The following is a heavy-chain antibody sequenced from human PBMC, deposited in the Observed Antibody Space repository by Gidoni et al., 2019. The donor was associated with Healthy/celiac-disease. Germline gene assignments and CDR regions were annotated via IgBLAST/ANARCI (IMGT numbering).Heavy chain of an antibody. D-gene: IGHD4-17*01. CDR3: ARLGTVTDKYPLFD. CDR2: ST. V-gene: IGHV4-39*01. Sequence: STYYNPSLKSRVTISVDTSKNQFSLKLSSVTAADTAVYYCARLGTVTDKYPLFDWGQGTLVTVSS. J-gene: IGHJ4*02.